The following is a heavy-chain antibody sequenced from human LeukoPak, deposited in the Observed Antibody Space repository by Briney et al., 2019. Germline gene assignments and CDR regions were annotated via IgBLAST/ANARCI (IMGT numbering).Heavy chain of an antibody. V-gene: IGHV3-30*02. CDR2: IRYDGSNK. CDR3: AKAPVTTCRGTYCYPFDY. CDR1: GFTFSSYG. Sequence: GGSLRLSCAASGFTFSSYGMHWVRQAPGKGLEWVAFIRYDGSNKYYADSVKGRFTISRDSSKNTLFLQVNRLRPEDAAVYYCAKAPVTTCRGTYCYPFDYWGQGTLVTVSS. J-gene: IGHJ4*02. D-gene: IGHD2-21*01.